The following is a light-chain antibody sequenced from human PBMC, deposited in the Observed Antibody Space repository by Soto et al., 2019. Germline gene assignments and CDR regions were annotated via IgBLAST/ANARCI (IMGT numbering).Light chain of an antibody. J-gene: IGKJ1*01. CDR3: QQYNNWPRT. CDR1: QSVSGN. Sequence: EIVMTQSPATLSVSPGERATLSCRASQSVSGNLAWYQQKPGQAPRLLIYGASTRATGIPARFSGSGSGTEFTLTISSLKSEDFAVYSCQQYNNWPRTFGQGTKVEIK. CDR2: GAS. V-gene: IGKV3-15*01.